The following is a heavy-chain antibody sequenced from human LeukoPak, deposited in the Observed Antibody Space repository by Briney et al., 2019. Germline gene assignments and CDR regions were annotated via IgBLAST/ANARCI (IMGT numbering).Heavy chain of an antibody. CDR2: VSYDGGSK. CDR3: ARVKGGIAAAGNYFDY. CDR1: GFTFSSYA. J-gene: IGHJ4*02. V-gene: IGHV3-30-3*01. Sequence: QSGRSLRLSCAASGFTFSSYAMHWVRQGPGKGLEWVALVSYDGGSKYYADSVKGRITISRDNSKNTLHLQMNSLRTEDTAVYYCARVKGGIAAAGNYFDYWGQGTLVTVSS. D-gene: IGHD6-13*01.